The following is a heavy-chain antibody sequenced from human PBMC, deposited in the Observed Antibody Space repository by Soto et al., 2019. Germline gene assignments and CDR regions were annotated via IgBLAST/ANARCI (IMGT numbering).Heavy chain of an antibody. Sequence: GASLKISCKGSGYRFSSYWIAWVRQMTGKGLEWMGIIYPGDSDTRYSPSFEGQVTISADKSNSTAYLQWSSLKASDTAMYYCARQGSNGAYYYYGMDVWGQGTTVTVSS. CDR1: GYRFSSYW. V-gene: IGHV5-51*01. CDR3: ARQGSNGAYYYYGMDV. CDR2: IYPGDSDT. D-gene: IGHD3-16*01. J-gene: IGHJ6*02.